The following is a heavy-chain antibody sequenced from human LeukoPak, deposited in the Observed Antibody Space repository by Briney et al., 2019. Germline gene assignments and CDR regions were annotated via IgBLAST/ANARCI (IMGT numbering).Heavy chain of an antibody. J-gene: IGHJ4*02. CDR2: INHSGST. CDR1: GGSFSGYY. CDR3: ARVPHYGDFDY. Sequence: PSETLSFTCAVYGGSFSGYYLSWIRQPPGKGLEWIGEINHSGSTNYNPSLKSRVTISVDTSKNQFSLKLSSVTAADTAVYYCARVPHYGDFDYWGQGTLVTVSS. V-gene: IGHV4-34*01. D-gene: IGHD4-17*01.